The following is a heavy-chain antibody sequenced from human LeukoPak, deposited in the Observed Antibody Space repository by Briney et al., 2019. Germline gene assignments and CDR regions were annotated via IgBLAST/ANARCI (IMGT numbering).Heavy chain of an antibody. D-gene: IGHD3-16*01. Sequence: GASVKVSCKASGYTFSSYAMNWVRQAPGQGLEWMGRINPNSGGTNYAQKFQGRVTMTRDTSISTAYMELSRLRSDDTAVYYCARVWEADWGQGTLVTVSS. V-gene: IGHV1-2*06. CDR2: INPNSGGT. J-gene: IGHJ4*02. CDR1: GYTFSSYA. CDR3: ARVWEAD.